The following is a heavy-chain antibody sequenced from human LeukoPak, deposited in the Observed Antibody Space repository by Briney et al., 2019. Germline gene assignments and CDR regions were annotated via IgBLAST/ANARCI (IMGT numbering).Heavy chain of an antibody. CDR2: IIPIFGTA. J-gene: IGHJ3*02. V-gene: IGHV1-69*05. CDR1: GGTFSSYA. Sequence: ASVKVSCKASGGTFSSYAISWVRQAPGQGLEWMGGIIPIFGTANYAQKFQGRVTITTDESTSTAYMELSSLKSEDTAVYYCARVPPTQNVFDIWGQGTMVTVSS. CDR3: ARVPPTQNVFDI.